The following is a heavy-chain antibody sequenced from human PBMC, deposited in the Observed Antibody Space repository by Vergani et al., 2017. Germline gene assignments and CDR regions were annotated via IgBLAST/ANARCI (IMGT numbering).Heavy chain of an antibody. CDR1: GFTSSSYW. D-gene: IGHD4-11*01. J-gene: IGHJ6*03. Sequence: EVQLVESGGGLVQPGGSLRLSCAASGFTSSSYWMQWVRQAPGKGLVWVSRINSDGSSTSYADSVKGRFTISRDNAKNTLYLQMNSLRAEDTAVYYCARDLFYSKYGYYYYXMDVWGKGTTVTVSS. V-gene: IGHV3-74*01. CDR2: INSDGSST. CDR3: ARDLFYSKYGYYYYXMDV.